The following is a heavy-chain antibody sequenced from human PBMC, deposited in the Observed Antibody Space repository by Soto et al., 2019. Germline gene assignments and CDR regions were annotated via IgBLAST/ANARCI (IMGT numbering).Heavy chain of an antibody. J-gene: IGHJ4*02. Sequence: TAKVSCPSSGGTFSSYAISWVRQAPGQGLEWMGGIIPIFGTANYAQKFQGRVTITADESTSTAYMELSSLRSEDTAVYYCARTNDDSSCYYHYFDSCSQGSLVTV. CDR3: ARTNDDSSCYYHYFDS. D-gene: IGHD3-22*01. CDR1: GGTFSSYA. CDR2: IIPIFGTA. V-gene: IGHV1-69*13.